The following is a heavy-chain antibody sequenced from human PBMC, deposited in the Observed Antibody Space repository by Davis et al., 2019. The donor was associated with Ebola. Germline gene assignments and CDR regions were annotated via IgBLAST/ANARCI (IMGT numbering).Heavy chain of an antibody. D-gene: IGHD1-26*01. CDR1: GFNFRSYG. J-gene: IGHJ4*02. CDR3: AREKWELLRAGYFDY. V-gene: IGHV3-7*01. Sequence: GESLKISCAASGFNFRSYGMHWVRQAPGKGLEWVATIENDGSKKYYMDSVKGRFTISKDNAKNSLFLQMNSLRADDTAVYYCAREKWELLRAGYFDYWGQGTLVTVSS. CDR2: IENDGSKK.